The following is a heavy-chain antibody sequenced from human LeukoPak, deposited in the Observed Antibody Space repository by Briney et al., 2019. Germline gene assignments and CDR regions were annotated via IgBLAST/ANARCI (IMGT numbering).Heavy chain of an antibody. CDR2: ISSRGSTK. CDR3: ARDGYNYGLDY. D-gene: IGHD5-18*01. Sequence: GGSLRLSCAASGFTFSSYEMNWVRQAPGKGLEWVSYISSRGSTKYYADSVRGRFTISRDNAKNSLYLQMNSLRAEDTAVYYCARDGYNYGLDYWGQGGLVTVSS. V-gene: IGHV3-48*03. CDR1: GFTFSSYE. J-gene: IGHJ4*02.